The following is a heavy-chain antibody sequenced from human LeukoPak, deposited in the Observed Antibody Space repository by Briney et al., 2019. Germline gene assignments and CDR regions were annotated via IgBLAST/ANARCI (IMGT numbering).Heavy chain of an antibody. Sequence: PSETLSLTCSVSGGSIRNYYWNWLRQAAGKELELIGRIHSSGTANYSPSPKSRVTMSIDTSKSQFSLRLSSVTTADTAVYYCARGAVGATPHVAFDSWCQGTRVTVSS. V-gene: IGHV4-4*07. D-gene: IGHD1-26*01. J-gene: IGHJ3*02. CDR1: GGSIRNYY. CDR3: ARGAVGATPHVAFDS. CDR2: IHSSGTA.